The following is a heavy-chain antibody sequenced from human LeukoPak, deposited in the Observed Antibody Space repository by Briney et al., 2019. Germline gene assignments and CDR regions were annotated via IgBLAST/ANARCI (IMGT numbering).Heavy chain of an antibody. J-gene: IGHJ4*02. D-gene: IGHD1-26*01. CDR3: ATEGGRYNVDY. Sequence: SETLSLTCTVSGGSISSGGYYWSWIRQPPGKGLEWIGYIYHSGSTYYNPSLKSRVTISVDRSKNQFSLKLSSVTAADTAVYYCATEGGRYNVDYWGQGTLVTVSS. CDR2: IYHSGST. CDR1: GGSISSGGYY. V-gene: IGHV4-30-2*01.